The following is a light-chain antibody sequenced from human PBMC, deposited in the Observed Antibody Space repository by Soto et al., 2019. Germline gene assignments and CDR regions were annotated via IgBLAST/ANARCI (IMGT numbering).Light chain of an antibody. CDR2: END. CDR1: SSNIENNY. V-gene: IGLV1-51*02. CDR3: GARDSSLSVVL. J-gene: IGLJ2*01. Sequence: QSVLTQPPSESADPGQKVTISCSGSSSNIENNYVSWYQQLPGTAPKLLIFENDKRPSGIPDRFSASKSGTSATLGITGLQTGDEADYYCGARDSSLSVVLFGGGTKLTVL.